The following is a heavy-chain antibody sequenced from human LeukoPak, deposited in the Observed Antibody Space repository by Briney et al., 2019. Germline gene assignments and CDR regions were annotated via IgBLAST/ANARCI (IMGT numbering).Heavy chain of an antibody. CDR3: AKGYLKTAINCFDY. CDR2: IKQDGSEK. CDR1: GFNFNTYW. D-gene: IGHD3-9*01. J-gene: IGHJ4*02. Sequence: GGSLRLSCAASGFNFNTYWMSWVRQAPGKGLELVANIKQDGSEKFYVDSMKGRFTISIDNAKNTLYLQMNSLRAEDTAVYYCAKGYLKTAINCFDYWGQGTLVTVSS. V-gene: IGHV3-7*03.